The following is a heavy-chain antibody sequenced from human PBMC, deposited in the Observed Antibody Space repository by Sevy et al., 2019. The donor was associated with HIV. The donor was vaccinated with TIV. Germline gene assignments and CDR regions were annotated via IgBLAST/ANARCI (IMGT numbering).Heavy chain of an antibody. CDR2: ISSSGSTI. CDR1: GFTFSDYY. Sequence: GGSLRLSCAASGFTFSDYYMSWIRQAPGKGLEWVSYISSSGSTIYYADSVKGRFPISRDNAKNSLYLQMNSLRAEDTAVYYCARDFSTTTIFGVVVYYFDYWGQGTLVTVSS. CDR3: ARDFSTTTIFGVVVYYFDY. D-gene: IGHD3-3*01. V-gene: IGHV3-11*01. J-gene: IGHJ4*02.